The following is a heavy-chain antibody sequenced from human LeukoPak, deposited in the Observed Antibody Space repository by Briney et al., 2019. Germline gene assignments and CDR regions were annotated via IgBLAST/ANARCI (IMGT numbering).Heavy chain of an antibody. J-gene: IGHJ4*02. D-gene: IGHD3-22*01. V-gene: IGHV4-59*01. CDR3: AREAYYYDSSGQNTLGY. CDR2: IYYSGST. CDR1: GGSFSGYY. Sequence: SETLSLTCAVYGGSFSGYYWSWIRQPPGKGLEWIGYIYYSGSTYYNPSLRSRVTISVDTSKNQFSLKLSSVTAADTAVYYCAREAYYYDSSGQNTLGYWGQGTLVTVSS.